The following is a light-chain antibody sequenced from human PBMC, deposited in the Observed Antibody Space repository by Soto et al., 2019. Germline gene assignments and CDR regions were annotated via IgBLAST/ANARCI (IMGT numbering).Light chain of an antibody. CDR2: SAT. Sequence: AIQVTQSPSSLSASVGDRVTITCRTSEDVRHDLAWFQQRPGKAPNLLIYSATRLQSGVPSRFSGSGSGTDFTLTISSLQPEDFATYYCQQADSFPLSFGGGTKVEI. V-gene: IGKV1-6*01. J-gene: IGKJ4*01. CDR1: EDVRHD. CDR3: QQADSFPLS.